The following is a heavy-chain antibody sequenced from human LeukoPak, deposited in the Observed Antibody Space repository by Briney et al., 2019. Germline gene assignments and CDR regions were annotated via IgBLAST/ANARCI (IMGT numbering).Heavy chain of an antibody. D-gene: IGHD1-26*01. CDR3: ARVSLYSGSSGVDY. J-gene: IGHJ4*02. CDR2: ISAYNGNT. Sequence: ASVKVSCNASCYTYTSYGLSWGRQAPRQRLECKRWISAYNGNTIYAQKLQGRVTMTTDTSTSTAYMELRSLRSDDTAVYYCARVSLYSGSSGVDYWGQGTLVTVSS. CDR1: CYTYTSYG. V-gene: IGHV1-18*01.